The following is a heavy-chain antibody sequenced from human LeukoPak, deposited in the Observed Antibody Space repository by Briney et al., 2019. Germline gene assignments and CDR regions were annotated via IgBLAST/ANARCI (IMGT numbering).Heavy chain of an antibody. J-gene: IGHJ4*02. V-gene: IGHV3-66*04. CDR3: ARRDTTGWFHHFDY. Sequence: GGSLRLSCAASGFTVSSNSMTWVRQAPGKGLEWVSILYNGGGANYADSVKGGFTISRDNSRNTLFLQMNSLRDEDTAVYYCARRDTTGWFHHFDYWGQGTLVTVSS. CDR2: LYNGGGA. CDR1: GFTVSSNS. D-gene: IGHD6-19*01.